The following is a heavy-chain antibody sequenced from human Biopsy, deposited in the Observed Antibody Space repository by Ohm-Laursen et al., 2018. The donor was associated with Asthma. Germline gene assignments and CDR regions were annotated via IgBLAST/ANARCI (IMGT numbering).Heavy chain of an antibody. J-gene: IGHJ4*02. D-gene: IGHD6-13*01. CDR1: GFAFGKYG. CDR3: AKNNDQQLTY. Sequence: SLRLSCTATGFAFGKYGMYWARQAPGKGLQWVAVITHDGSRMYYVDSVRGRFTISRDNSRNTLYLEMSSLRVDDTAVYYCAKNNDQQLTYWGRGTLVTVSS. CDR2: ITHDGSRM. V-gene: IGHV3-30*18.